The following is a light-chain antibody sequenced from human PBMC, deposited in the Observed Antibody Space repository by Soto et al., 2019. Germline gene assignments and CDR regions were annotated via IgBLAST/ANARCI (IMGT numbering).Light chain of an antibody. Sequence: EIVLTQSPGTLSLSPGERATLSCRASQSVSSNYLAWYQQKPGQAPRLLIYGASSRATGIPDRFSGSGSGTDFTLTISRLETEVFAVYYCQQYGTSPFTFGPGTKVDIK. CDR2: GAS. V-gene: IGKV3-20*01. J-gene: IGKJ3*01. CDR1: QSVSSNY. CDR3: QQYGTSPFT.